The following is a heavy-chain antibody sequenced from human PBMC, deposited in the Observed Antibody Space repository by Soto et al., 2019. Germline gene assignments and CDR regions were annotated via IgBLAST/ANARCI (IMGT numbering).Heavy chain of an antibody. CDR2: INHSGST. J-gene: IGHJ4*02. CDR1: GGSFSGYY. D-gene: IGHD6-19*01. V-gene: IGHV4-34*01. CDR3: ARPSIAVAGYGITYYFDY. Sequence: SETLSLTCAVYGGSFSGYYWSWIRQPPGKGLEWIGEINHSGSTYYNPSLKSRVTISVDTSKNQFSLKLSSVTAADTAVYYCARPSIAVAGYGITYYFDYWGQGTLVTVSS.